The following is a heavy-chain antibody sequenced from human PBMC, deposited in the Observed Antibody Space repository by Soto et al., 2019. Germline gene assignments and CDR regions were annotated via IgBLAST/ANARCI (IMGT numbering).Heavy chain of an antibody. D-gene: IGHD3-9*01. V-gene: IGHV3-9*01. J-gene: IGHJ5*02. CDR1: GFTFDDFA. CDR3: AKAPRLVTHGFDP. Sequence: EVQLVESGGGLVQPGRSLRLSCAASGFTFDDFALHWVRRAPGKGLEWVSGVDWNRGNAAYANSVKGRFTVSRDSAKNTLYLDLSSVRQDDTALYYCAKAPRLVTHGFDPWGQGTLVTVSS. CDR2: VDWNRGNA.